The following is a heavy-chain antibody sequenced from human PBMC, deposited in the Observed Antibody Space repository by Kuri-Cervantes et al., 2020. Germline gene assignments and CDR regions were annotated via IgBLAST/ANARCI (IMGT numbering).Heavy chain of an antibody. CDR2: INSDGSST. J-gene: IGHJ4*02. D-gene: IGHD3-3*01. Sequence: GESLKISCAASGFTFSSYWMHWVRQAPGKGLVWVSRINSDGSSTSYADSVKGRFTISRDNAKNTLYLQMNSLRAEDTAVYYCARDYDFWGLFDYWGQGTLVTVSS. CDR1: GFTFSSYW. CDR3: ARDYDFWGLFDY. V-gene: IGHV3-74*01.